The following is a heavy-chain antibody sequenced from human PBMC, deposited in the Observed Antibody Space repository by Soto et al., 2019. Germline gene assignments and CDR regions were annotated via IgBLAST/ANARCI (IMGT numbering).Heavy chain of an antibody. D-gene: IGHD5-18*01. CDR1: GYTFTRYD. V-gene: IGHV1-8*01. Sequence: ASVKVSCKASGYTFTRYDINWVRQATGQGLEWMGWMNPNSGNTGYAQKFQGRVTMTRTTSISTAYMELSSLRSEDTAVYYCARVVDERWLQLDYWGQGTLVTVSS. CDR3: ARVVDERWLQLDY. CDR2: MNPNSGNT. J-gene: IGHJ4*02.